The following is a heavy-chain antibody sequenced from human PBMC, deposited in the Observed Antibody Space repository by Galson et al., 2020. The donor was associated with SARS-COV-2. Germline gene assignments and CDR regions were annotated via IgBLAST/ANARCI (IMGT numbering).Heavy chain of an antibody. D-gene: IGHD3-10*01. CDR2: TYYRSKWYN. V-gene: IGHV6-1*01. J-gene: IGHJ4*02. CDR1: GDSVSSNSAA. CDR3: ARRGGTGGLDY. Sequence: SQTLSLTCAISGDSVSSNSAAWTWIRQYPSSGLEWLGRTYYRSKWYNDYAVSVTSRISINPDTSKHQFSLQLNSVTPEDTAVYYCARRGGTGGLDYWGQGTLVTVSS.